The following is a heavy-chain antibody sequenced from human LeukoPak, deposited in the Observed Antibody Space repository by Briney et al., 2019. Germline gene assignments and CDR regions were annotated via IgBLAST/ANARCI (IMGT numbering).Heavy chain of an antibody. CDR3: TTERAGAFDY. V-gene: IGHV3-15*01. D-gene: IGHD3-10*01. CDR1: GFTFSTYE. J-gene: IGHJ4*02. Sequence: GGSLRLSCAASGFTFSTYEMNWVRRAPGKGLEWVGRVLSKTDGGTANYAAPVKGRFTISRDDSKDTVYLQMNSLKTEDTAMYYCTTERAGAFDYWGQGTLVTVS. CDR2: VLSKTDGGTA.